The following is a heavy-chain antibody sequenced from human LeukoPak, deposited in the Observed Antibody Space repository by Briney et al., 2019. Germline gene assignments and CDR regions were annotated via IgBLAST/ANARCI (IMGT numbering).Heavy chain of an antibody. CDR3: ARDSPTREMATIFGAPRNWFDP. D-gene: IGHD5-24*01. J-gene: IGHJ5*02. CDR1: GYTFTSYY. CDR2: INPSGGST. V-gene: IGHV1-46*01. Sequence: ASVKVSCKASGYTFTSYYMDWVRQAPGQGLEWMGIINPSGGSTSYAQKFQGRVTMTRDTSTSTVYMELSSLRSEDTAVYYCARDSPTREMATIFGAPRNWFDPWGQGTLVTVSS.